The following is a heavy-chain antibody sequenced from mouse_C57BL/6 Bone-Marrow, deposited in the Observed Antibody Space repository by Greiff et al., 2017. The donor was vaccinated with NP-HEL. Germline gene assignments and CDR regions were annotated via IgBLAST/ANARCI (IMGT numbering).Heavy chain of an antibody. Sequence: VQLQQPGAELVMPGASVKLSCKASGYTFTSYWMHWVKQRPGQGLEWIGEIDPSDSYTNYNQKFKGKSTLTVDKSSSTAYMQLSSLTSEVSAVYYCARSVVALDYWGQGTTLTVSS. CDR3: ARSVVALDY. D-gene: IGHD1-1*01. CDR2: IDPSDSYT. V-gene: IGHV1-69*01. J-gene: IGHJ2*01. CDR1: GYTFTSYW.